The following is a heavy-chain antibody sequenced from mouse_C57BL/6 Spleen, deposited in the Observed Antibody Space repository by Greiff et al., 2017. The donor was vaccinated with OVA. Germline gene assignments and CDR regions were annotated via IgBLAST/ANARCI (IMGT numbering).Heavy chain of an antibody. CDR1: GYSITSGYY. CDR2: ISYDGSN. J-gene: IGHJ2*01. Sequence: EVQLQESGPGLVKPSQSLSLTCSVTGYSITSGYYWNWIRQFPGNKLEWMGYISYDGSNNYNPSLKNRISITRDTSKNQFFLKLNSVTTEDTATYYCARAGDGYIDYWGQGTTLTVSS. D-gene: IGHD2-3*01. CDR3: ARAGDGYIDY. V-gene: IGHV3-6*01.